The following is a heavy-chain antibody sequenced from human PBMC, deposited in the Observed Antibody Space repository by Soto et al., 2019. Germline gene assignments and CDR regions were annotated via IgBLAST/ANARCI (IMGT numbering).Heavy chain of an antibody. Sequence: ASVKVSCKASGYTFTSYVIHWVRQAPGQRLEWMGWINAYDGNTKYAQNLQGRVTMTTDTSTKTAYMELRSLRSDDTAMYYCARGGYYDSSGARNYYFYGMNVWGQGTTVTVSS. D-gene: IGHD3-22*01. V-gene: IGHV1-18*01. CDR3: ARGGYYDSSGARNYYFYGMNV. J-gene: IGHJ6*02. CDR2: INAYDGNT. CDR1: GYTFTSYV.